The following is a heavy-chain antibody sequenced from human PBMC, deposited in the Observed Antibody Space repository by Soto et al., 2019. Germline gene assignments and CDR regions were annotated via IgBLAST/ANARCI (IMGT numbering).Heavy chain of an antibody. D-gene: IGHD3-22*01. Sequence: GESLTISCKISGYSFAGYWITWVLQKPGKGLEWMGRIDPSDSQTYYSPSFRGHVTISATKSITTVFLQWSSLRASDTAMYYCARQIYDSDTGPNSQYYFDSWGQGTPVTVS. CDR1: GYSFAGYW. V-gene: IGHV5-10-1*01. CDR2: IDPSDSQT. J-gene: IGHJ4*02. CDR3: ARQIYDSDTGPNSQYYFDS.